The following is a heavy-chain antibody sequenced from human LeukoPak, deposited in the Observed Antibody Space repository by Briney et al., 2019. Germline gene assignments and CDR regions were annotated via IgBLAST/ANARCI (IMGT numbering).Heavy chain of an antibody. CDR3: ARGEFAIYGDYVEDY. J-gene: IGHJ4*02. Sequence: GASVKVSCKASGYTFTGYYMHWVRQAPGQGLEWMGWINPNSGGTNYAQKFQGRVTMTRDTSISTAYMELSRLRSDDTAVYYCARGEFAIYGDYVEDYWGQGTLVTVSS. V-gene: IGHV1-2*02. D-gene: IGHD4-17*01. CDR1: GYTFTGYY. CDR2: INPNSGGT.